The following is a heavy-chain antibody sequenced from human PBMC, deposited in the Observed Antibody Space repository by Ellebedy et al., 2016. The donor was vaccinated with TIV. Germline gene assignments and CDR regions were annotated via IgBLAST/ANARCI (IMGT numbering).Heavy chain of an antibody. CDR3: VRPSISSVDL. D-gene: IGHD6-6*01. CDR2: TNPSDFDT. J-gene: IGHJ5*02. V-gene: IGHV5-51*01. CDR1: GYSFTNYW. Sequence: GESLKISXEASGYSFTNYWIGWVRQMPGKGLEWMGITNPSDFDTRYSPSFQGQVTISADKSITTAYLQWSSLKASDTAMYYCVRPSISSVDLWGQGTLVTVSS.